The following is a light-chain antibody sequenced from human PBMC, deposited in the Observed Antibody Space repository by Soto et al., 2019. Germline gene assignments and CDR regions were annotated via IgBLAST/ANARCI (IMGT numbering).Light chain of an antibody. J-gene: IGKJ5*01. Sequence: DIQMTQSPSSLSASVGDRVTITCRASQGISNNLAWYQQKPGKVPKLLIYAASTLQSGGPSLFSGSGSGTDFTLTISSLQPEDVATYYCQKYNSVPITFGQGTRLEIK. CDR2: AAS. V-gene: IGKV1-27*01. CDR3: QKYNSVPIT. CDR1: QGISNN.